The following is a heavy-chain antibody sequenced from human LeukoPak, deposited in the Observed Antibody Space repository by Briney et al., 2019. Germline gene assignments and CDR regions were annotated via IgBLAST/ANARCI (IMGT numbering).Heavy chain of an antibody. CDR3: ARGRVDRIFQY. Sequence: SETLSLTCTVSGGSISSGSYYWSWIRQPAGKGLEWIGRIYTSGSTNYNPSLKSRVTISVDTSKNQFSVKLISVTAADTAVYYCARGRVDRIFQYWGQGTLVTVSS. CDR1: GGSISSGSYY. CDR2: IYTSGST. D-gene: IGHD5/OR15-5a*01. V-gene: IGHV4-61*02. J-gene: IGHJ1*01.